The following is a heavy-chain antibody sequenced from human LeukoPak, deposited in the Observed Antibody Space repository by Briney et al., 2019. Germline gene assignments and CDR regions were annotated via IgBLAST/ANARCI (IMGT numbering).Heavy chain of an antibody. CDR2: IKQDGSEK. CDR3: AREGSQSASGTYPGND. Sequence: GGSLTLSCAASGFTFSSYWMSWVRQAPGKGLEWVANIKQDGSEKYYVDSVKGRFTSSRDNAKNSLYLQMNRLRAEDTAVYYCAREGSQSASGTYPGNDWGQGTLVTVSS. J-gene: IGHJ4*02. V-gene: IGHV3-7*01. CDR1: GFTFSSYW. D-gene: IGHD1-26*01.